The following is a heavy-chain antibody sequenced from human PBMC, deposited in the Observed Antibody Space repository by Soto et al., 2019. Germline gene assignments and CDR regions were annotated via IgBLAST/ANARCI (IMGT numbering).Heavy chain of an antibody. CDR2: IYYSGTT. CDR3: ATRFYTSGVLFDY. V-gene: IGHV4-39*07. Sequence: ASETLSLTCTVSGDSITSNSYFWAWIRQPPGKGLEWIGSIYYSGTTYYNPSLKSRVTISVDRSKNQFSLKLTSVTAADTAVYYCATRFYTSGVLFDYWGQGTPVTVSS. CDR1: GDSITSNSYF. D-gene: IGHD2-2*02. J-gene: IGHJ4*02.